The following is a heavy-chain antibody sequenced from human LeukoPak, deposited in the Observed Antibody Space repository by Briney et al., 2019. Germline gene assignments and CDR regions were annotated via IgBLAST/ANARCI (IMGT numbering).Heavy chain of an antibody. CDR2: IYYSGST. V-gene: IGHV4-30-4*01. CDR3: ARVPSMVREGFIDY. D-gene: IGHD3-10*01. Sequence: SQTLSLTCTVSGGSISSGDYYWSWIRQPPGKGLEWIGYIYYSGSTYYNPSLKSQVTISVDTSKNQFSLKLSSVTAADTAVYYCARVPSMVREGFIDYWGQGTLVTVSS. J-gene: IGHJ4*02. CDR1: GGSISSGDYY.